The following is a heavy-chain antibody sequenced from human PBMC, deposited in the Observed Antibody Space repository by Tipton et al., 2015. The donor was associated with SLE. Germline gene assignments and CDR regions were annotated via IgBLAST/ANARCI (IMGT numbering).Heavy chain of an antibody. CDR2: INHSGST. Sequence: TLSLTCAVYGGSFSGYYWSCIRQPPGKGLEWIGEINHSGSTNYNPSLKSRFTISVDTSKNQFSLKLSSVTAADTAVYYCARDATIFGVVTFFDYWGQGTLVTVSS. D-gene: IGHD3-3*01. CDR3: ARDATIFGVVTFFDY. V-gene: IGHV4-34*01. J-gene: IGHJ4*02. CDR1: GGSFSGYY.